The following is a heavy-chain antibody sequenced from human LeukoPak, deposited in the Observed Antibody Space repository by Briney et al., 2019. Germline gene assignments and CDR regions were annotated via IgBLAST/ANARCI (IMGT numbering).Heavy chain of an antibody. J-gene: IGHJ4*02. V-gene: IGHV3-21*01. D-gene: IGHD3-9*01. CDR2: ISSSSTYI. CDR3: ARGYYDTLTGPDY. CDR1: VFTFSTYS. Sequence: GGSLRLSCAASVFTFSTYSMNLVRQAPGKGLEWVSSISSSSTYIYYADSVKGRVTISRDNAKNSLYLQMNSLRAEDTAVYYCARGYYDTLTGPDYWGQGTLVTVSS.